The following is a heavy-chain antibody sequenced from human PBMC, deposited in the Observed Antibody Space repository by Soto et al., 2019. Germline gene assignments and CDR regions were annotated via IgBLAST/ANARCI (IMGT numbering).Heavy chain of an antibody. CDR3: ARAIPLRFLEWLTGGMDV. J-gene: IGHJ6*02. CDR2: INPSGGST. V-gene: IGHV1-46*01. D-gene: IGHD3-3*01. Sequence: QVQLVQSGAEVKKPGASVKVSCKASGYTFTSYYMHWVRQAPGQGLEWMGIINPSGGSTSYAQKSQGRDTMTRDTSTSTVYMELSSLRSEDTAVYYCARAIPLRFLEWLTGGMDVWGQGTTVTVSS. CDR1: GYTFTSYY.